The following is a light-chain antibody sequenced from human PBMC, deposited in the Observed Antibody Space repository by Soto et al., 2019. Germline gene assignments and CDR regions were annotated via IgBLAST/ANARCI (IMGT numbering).Light chain of an antibody. Sequence: EIVLTQSPGTLSLSPGERATLSCRASQSVRSSYLAWYQQKLGQAPRLLIYGVSNRATGIPDRFSGSGSGTDSTLTISRLESEDFAVYYCQQYGTSPRTFGQGTKVEIK. CDR2: GVS. J-gene: IGKJ1*01. CDR3: QQYGTSPRT. V-gene: IGKV3-20*01. CDR1: QSVRSSY.